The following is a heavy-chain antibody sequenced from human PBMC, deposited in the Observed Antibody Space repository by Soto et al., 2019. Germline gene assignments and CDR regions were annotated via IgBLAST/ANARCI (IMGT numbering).Heavy chain of an antibody. V-gene: IGHV4-34*01. CDR1: GGSFRDFY. CDR2: INHSGDT. CDR3: ARTGGMDV. Sequence: PSETLSLTCAVYGGSFRDFYWSWLRQTPEKGLEWIGEINHSGDTKYNPSLESRVTISVDTSKNQFSLKVNFVTPADTAVYYCARTGGMDVWGPGATVTVSS. J-gene: IGHJ6*02.